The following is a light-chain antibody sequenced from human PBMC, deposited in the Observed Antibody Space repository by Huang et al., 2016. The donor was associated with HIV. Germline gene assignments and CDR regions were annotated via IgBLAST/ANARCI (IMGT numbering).Light chain of an antibody. J-gene: IGKJ4*01. Sequence: DIKMTQSPSFMSASVGDRVIISCRASQTITTYLNWYQQHPGKPPRVIIYGATRVPMGVPSRFSGRASGTDFTLTIRDLQPEDFATYYCQQTYTTPLTFGGGTRVEI. CDR2: GAT. CDR1: QTITTY. V-gene: IGKV1-39*01. CDR3: QQTYTTPLT.